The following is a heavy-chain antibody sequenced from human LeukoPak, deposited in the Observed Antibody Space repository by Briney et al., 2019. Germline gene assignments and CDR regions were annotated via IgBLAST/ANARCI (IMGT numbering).Heavy chain of an antibody. D-gene: IGHD3-16*01. CDR2: IYSGGST. V-gene: IGHV3-53*01. Sequence: GGSRRLSCAASGFTVSSNYISWVSQAPGKGLEWDSVIYSGGSTYYADSVKGRFTISRDNSKNTLYLQMNSLRAEDTAVYYCASGGLRGYYFDYWGQGTLVTVSS. CDR3: ASGGLRGYYFDY. CDR1: GFTVSSNY. J-gene: IGHJ4*02.